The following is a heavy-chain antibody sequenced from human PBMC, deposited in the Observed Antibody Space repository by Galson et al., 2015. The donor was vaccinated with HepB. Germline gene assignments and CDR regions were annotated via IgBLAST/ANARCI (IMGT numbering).Heavy chain of an antibody. J-gene: IGHJ4*02. CDR1: GFSLSTSGMC. Sequence: PALVKPTQTLTLTCTFSGFSLSTSGMCVSWIRQPPGKALEWLGRLDWDDDKYYSTSLKTRLTISKDTSKNQGVLTMTNMDPVDTATYYCARITFDYGGGLDYWGQGTLVTVSS. CDR2: LDWDDDK. CDR3: ARITFDYGGGLDY. D-gene: IGHD4-17*01. V-gene: IGHV2-70*11.